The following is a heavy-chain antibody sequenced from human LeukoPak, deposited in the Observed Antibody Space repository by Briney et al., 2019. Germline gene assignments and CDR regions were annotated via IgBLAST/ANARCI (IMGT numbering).Heavy chain of an antibody. D-gene: IGHD4-17*01. Sequence: ASVKVSCKASGYTFTGYYMHWVRQAPGQGLEWMGWINPNSGGTNYAQKVQGRVTMTRDTPISTAYMELSRLRSDDTAVYYCARDGASTVTVYYYYYYMDVWGKGTTVTVSS. CDR3: ARDGASTVTVYYYYYYMDV. CDR1: GYTFTGYY. J-gene: IGHJ6*03. V-gene: IGHV1-2*02. CDR2: INPNSGGT.